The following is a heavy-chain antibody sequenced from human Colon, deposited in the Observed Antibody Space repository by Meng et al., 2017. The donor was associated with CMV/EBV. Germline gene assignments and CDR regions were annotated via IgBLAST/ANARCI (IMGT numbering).Heavy chain of an antibody. Sequence: GGSLRLSCAASGFTFSDYYMSWIRQAPGKGLEWVSYISSSGSTIYYADSVKGRFTISRDSSQNTLYLQIDSLRVEDTAVYFCARNRRTCNSVSCYGYFGMDVWGQGTTVTVSS. CDR2: ISSSGSTI. V-gene: IGHV3-11*01. J-gene: IGHJ6*02. D-gene: IGHD2-2*01. CDR1: GFTFSDYY. CDR3: ARNRRTCNSVSCYGYFGMDV.